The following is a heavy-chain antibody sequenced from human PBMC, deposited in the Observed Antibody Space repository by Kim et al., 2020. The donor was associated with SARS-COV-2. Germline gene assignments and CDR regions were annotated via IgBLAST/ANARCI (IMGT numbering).Heavy chain of an antibody. CDR3: ARDPRSSSWYGDYYYYGMDV. CDR1: GFTFRSYA. CDR2: ISYDGSNK. J-gene: IGHJ6*02. D-gene: IGHD6-13*01. V-gene: IGHV3-30*04. Sequence: GGSLRLSCAASGFTFRSYAMHWVRQAPGKGLEWVAVISYDGSNKYYADSVKGRFTISRDNSKNTLYLQMNSLRAEDTAVYYCARDPRSSSWYGDYYYYGMDVWGQGTTVTVSS.